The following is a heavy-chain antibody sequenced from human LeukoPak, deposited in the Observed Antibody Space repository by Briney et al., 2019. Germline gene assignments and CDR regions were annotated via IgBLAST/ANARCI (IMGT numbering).Heavy chain of an antibody. V-gene: IGHV3-21*01. J-gene: IGHJ3*02. CDR1: GFTFSSYA. D-gene: IGHD2-21*02. CDR2: ISSSSSYI. Sequence: GGSLRLSCAASGFTFSSYAMNWVRQAPGKGLEWVSSISSSSSYIYYADSVKGRFTISRDNAKNSLYLQMNSLRAEDTAVYYCARDCGGDCYSGDHDAFDIWGQGTMVTVSS. CDR3: ARDCGGDCYSGDHDAFDI.